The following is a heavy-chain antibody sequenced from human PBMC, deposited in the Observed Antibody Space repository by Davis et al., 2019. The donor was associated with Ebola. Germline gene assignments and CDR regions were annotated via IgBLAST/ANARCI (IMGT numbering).Heavy chain of an antibody. V-gene: IGHV3-21*06. CDR1: GFTFTRNA. CDR3: VRSADYSSSSGWGRAFDI. D-gene: IGHD6-6*01. Sequence: GESLKISCAASGFTFTRNAMNWVRQAPGKGLEWVSYIGASGYIHYADSVKGRFTVSRDNAKNSLYLQMNSLRAEDTAVYYCVRSADYSSSSGWGRAFDIWGQGTMVIVSS. CDR2: IGASGYI. J-gene: IGHJ3*02.